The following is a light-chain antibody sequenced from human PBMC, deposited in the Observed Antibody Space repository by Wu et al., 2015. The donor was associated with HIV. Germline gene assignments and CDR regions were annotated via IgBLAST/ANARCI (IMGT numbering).Light chain of an antibody. CDR2: DAS. Sequence: ETVLTQSPATLSLSPGERGTLSCRASQSVSTNLAWYQQKPGQAPRLLMYDASSRATGIPARFSGSGSGTDFTLSISSLEPEDFAVYYCQQYGSSPFTFGGGTKVEIK. V-gene: IGKV3-11*01. CDR3: QQYGSSPFT. J-gene: IGKJ4*01. CDR1: QSVSTN.